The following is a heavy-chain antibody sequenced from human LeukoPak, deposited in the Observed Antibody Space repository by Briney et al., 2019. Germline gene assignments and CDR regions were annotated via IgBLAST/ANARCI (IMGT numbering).Heavy chain of an antibody. J-gene: IGHJ4*02. CDR2: FDPEDDEI. D-gene: IGHD1-7*01. CDR3: ATETGNFYFYS. Sequence: ASEKVSCKVSGYTLTELSMHWVRQAPGKGLEWMGGFDPEDDEIIYAQRFQGRVTMTEDASTDTAYMELRSLRPEDTAVYYCATETGNFYFYSWGQGTLVTVSS. CDR1: GYTLTELS. V-gene: IGHV1-24*01.